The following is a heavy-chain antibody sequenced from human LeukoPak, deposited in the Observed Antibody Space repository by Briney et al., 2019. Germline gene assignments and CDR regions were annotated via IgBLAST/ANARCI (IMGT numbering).Heavy chain of an antibody. Sequence: GGSLRLSCAASGFTFSSYSKNWVRQAPGKGLEWVSSISSSSSYIYYADSVKGRFTISRDNAKNLLYLQMNSLRAEDTAVYYCARDLRRADCWGQGTLVTVSS. J-gene: IGHJ4*02. CDR2: ISSSSSYI. CDR3: ARDLRRADC. V-gene: IGHV3-21*01. D-gene: IGHD2-21*01. CDR1: GFTFSSYS.